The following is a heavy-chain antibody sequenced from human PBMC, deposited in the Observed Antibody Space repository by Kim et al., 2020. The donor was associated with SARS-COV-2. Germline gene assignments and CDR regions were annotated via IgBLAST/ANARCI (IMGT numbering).Heavy chain of an antibody. CDR3: ARDDNSYSFDY. CDR2: MYSGGYT. J-gene: IGHJ4*02. CDR1: GFTVSRKY. Sequence: GGSLRLSCAASGFTVSRKYMSWVRQAPGKGLEWVSVMYSGGYTYYVDSVKGRFTISRDNSKNTLYLQMNSLRAEDTAVYYCARDDNSYSFDYWGQGTLVT. V-gene: IGHV3-66*01. D-gene: IGHD1-1*01.